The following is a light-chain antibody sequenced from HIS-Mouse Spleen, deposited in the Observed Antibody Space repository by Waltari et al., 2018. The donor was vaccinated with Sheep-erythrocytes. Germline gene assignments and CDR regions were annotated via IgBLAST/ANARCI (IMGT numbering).Light chain of an antibody. Sequence: QSALTQPASVSGSPGQSITISCTGTSSDVGGYNYVSWYQQHPGKAPKLMIYEVSKRPSGVPDRFSGSKSGTSASLAITGLQAEDEADYYCQSYDSSLSGSVFGGGTKLTVL. V-gene: IGLV2-14*01. J-gene: IGLJ2*01. CDR2: EVS. CDR1: SSDVGGYNY. CDR3: QSYDSSLSGSV.